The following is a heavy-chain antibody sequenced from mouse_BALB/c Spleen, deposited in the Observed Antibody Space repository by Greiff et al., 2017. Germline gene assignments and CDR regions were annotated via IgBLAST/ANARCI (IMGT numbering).Heavy chain of an antibody. D-gene: IGHD2-3*01. CDR2: ISSGGSYT. Sequence: EVQLVESGGGLVKPGGSLKLSCAASGFTFSSYAMSWVRQSPEKRLEWVAEISSGGSYTYYPDTVTGRFTISRDNAKNTLYLEMSSLRSEDTAMYYCARVYDYYAMDYWGQGTSVTVSS. CDR1: GFTFSSYA. CDR3: ARVYDYYAMDY. J-gene: IGHJ4*01. V-gene: IGHV5-9-4*01.